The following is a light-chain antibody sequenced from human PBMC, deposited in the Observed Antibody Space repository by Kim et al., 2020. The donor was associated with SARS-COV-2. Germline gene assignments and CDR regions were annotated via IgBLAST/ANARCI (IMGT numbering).Light chain of an antibody. CDR3: ESNGTLPPGN. CDR1: QSISSSS. Sequence: VLTQSPGTVSLSPGERATLSCRASQSISSSSLVWYQQKPGQAPRLLTYGASNTATAIPDRFSGSGSGTDFTITINSRESEDFGVYYCESNGTLPPGNFGGGTKREI. J-gene: IGKJ4*01. CDR2: GAS. V-gene: IGKV3-20*01.